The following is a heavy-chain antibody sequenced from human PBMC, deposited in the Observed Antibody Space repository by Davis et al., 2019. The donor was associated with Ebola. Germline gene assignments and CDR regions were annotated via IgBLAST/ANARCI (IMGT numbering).Heavy chain of an antibody. J-gene: IGHJ3*02. Sequence: GESLKISCNASGYNFTNYWIGWVRQMPGKGLEWMGIINPGDSNTRYSPSFQGQVTISADKSITTDYLQWSSLKASDTAVYYCAVSIISSAMDDAFDIWGQGTKVTVSS. CDR3: AVSIISSAMDDAFDI. CDR2: INPGDSNT. V-gene: IGHV5-51*01. CDR1: GYNFTNYW. D-gene: IGHD2-2*01.